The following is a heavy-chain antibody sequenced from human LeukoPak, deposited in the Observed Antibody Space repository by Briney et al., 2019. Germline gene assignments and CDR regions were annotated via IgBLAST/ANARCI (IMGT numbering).Heavy chain of an antibody. V-gene: IGHV3-7*04. CDR1: GFTSSNHW. D-gene: IGHD6-13*01. CDR3: AREGSIWYERPGD. CDR2: IKQDGSEK. Sequence: GGSLRLSCAGSGFTSSNHWISWVRHAPGRGLGWVANIKQDGSEKYYVESVRGRFTISIDNAKNSLYLQMNSLRPEDTAVYYCAREGSIWYERPGDWGQGTLVIVS. J-gene: IGHJ4*02.